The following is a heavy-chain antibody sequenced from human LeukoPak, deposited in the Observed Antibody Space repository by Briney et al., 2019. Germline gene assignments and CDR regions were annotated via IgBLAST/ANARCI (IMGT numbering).Heavy chain of an antibody. CDR3: ARETRGFDY. CDR1: GFTFSSKW. J-gene: IGHJ4*02. V-gene: IGHV3-7*01. D-gene: IGHD3-10*01. Sequence: GSLRLSCAASGFTFSSKWMSWVRQAPGKGLEWVANIKQDGSEKSYVDSVKGRFTISRDNAKNSLYLQMNSLRAEDTAVYYCARETRGFDYWGQGTLVTVSS. CDR2: IKQDGSEK.